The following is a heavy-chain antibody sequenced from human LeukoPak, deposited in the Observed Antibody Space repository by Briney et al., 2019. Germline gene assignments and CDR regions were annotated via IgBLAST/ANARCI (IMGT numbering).Heavy chain of an antibody. CDR1: GGSFSGYY. J-gene: IGHJ4*02. CDR3: ARAGLLWFGELLYSFYY. D-gene: IGHD3-10*01. CDR2: INHSGST. V-gene: IGHV4-34*01. Sequence: PSETLSLTCAVYGGSFSGYYWSWICQPPGKGLEWIGEINHSGSTNYNPSLKSRVTISVDTSKNQFSLKLSSVTAADTAVYYCARAGLLWFGELLYSFYYWGQGTLVTVSS.